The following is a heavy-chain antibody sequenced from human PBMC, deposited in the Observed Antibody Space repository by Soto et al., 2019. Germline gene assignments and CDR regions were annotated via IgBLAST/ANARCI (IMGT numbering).Heavy chain of an antibody. J-gene: IGHJ4*02. CDR2: ISAGGGST. CDR3: AKDLTSTSRTPEL. V-gene: IGHV3-23*01. Sequence: HPGGSLRLSCAASGFTFSSYAMSWVRQAPGKGLEWVSAISAGGGSTYYADSMKGRFTISRDNSKNTLYLQMNSLRAEDTAIYYCAKDLTSTSRTPELWGQGTLVTVSS. CDR1: GFTFSSYA. D-gene: IGHD2-2*01.